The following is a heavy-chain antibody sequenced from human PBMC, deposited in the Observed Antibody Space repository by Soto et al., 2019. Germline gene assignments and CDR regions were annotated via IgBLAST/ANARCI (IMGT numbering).Heavy chain of an antibody. CDR2: IHHSGSI. Sequence: QVQLQQSGPGLVKPSQTLSLTCTVSGGSISSDYYHWTWIRQSPGKGLEWIGYIHHSGSILYNPSLKSRLTISVDTSKNQFSLLLTSVTAADMAVYFCAREDDGGDSLDVWGQGTTVTVSS. CDR1: GGSISSDYYH. J-gene: IGHJ6*02. V-gene: IGHV4-30-4*08. CDR3: AREDDGGDSLDV. D-gene: IGHD2-21*02.